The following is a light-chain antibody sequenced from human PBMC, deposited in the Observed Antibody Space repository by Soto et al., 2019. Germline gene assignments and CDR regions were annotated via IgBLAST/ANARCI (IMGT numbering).Light chain of an antibody. CDR1: QSVSSSF. CDR3: QQYGTSPWT. CDR2: GAS. V-gene: IGKV3-20*01. J-gene: IGKJ1*01. Sequence: DIVLTQSPGTLSLSQGQRATLSCRASQSVSSSFAAYQQKPGRAPRRLIYGASSRATGIPDRICGSGSGTDFFLTISRLVAEDVLVYYCQQYGTSPWTFGQGTKVDIK.